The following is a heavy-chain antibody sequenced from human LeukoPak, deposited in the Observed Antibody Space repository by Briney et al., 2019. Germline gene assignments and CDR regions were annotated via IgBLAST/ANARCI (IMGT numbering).Heavy chain of an antibody. J-gene: IGHJ5*02. D-gene: IGHD6-6*01. CDR2: ITADGSGT. CDR1: GFTFSSHW. V-gene: IGHV3-74*01. CDR3: VRGGLRDCSYCSCIRGIWFDP. Sequence: GGSLRLSCAASGFTFSSHWMHWVRQAPEKGLVGVAHITADGSGTYYAASVKGRFTISRDNAKNTLYLQMHSLTAEDTAVYYCVRGGLRDCSYCSCIRGIWFDPWGEGTVVSVCS.